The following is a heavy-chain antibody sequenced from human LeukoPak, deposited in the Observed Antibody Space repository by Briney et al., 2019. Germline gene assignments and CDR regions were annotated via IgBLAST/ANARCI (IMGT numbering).Heavy chain of an antibody. J-gene: IGHJ5*02. CDR1: GASIRSDY. Sequence: PSETLSLTCTVSGASIRSDYWTWIRQPAGKGLEWIGRVSSTGTTKYNPSLKSRATISVDPSKNQSPLKVTPVTAANTALYHGARESSRLDPAGLDPWGQGVLVTVSS. D-gene: IGHD3-16*01. CDR3: ARESSRLDPAGLDP. CDR2: VSSTGTT. V-gene: IGHV4-4*07.